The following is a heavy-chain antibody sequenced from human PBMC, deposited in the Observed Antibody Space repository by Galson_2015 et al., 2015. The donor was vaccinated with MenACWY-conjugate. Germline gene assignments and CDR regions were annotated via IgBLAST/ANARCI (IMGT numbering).Heavy chain of an antibody. D-gene: IGHD2-15*01. CDR2: IYWDDDK. V-gene: IGHV2-5*02. J-gene: IGHJ4*02. CDR3: SRTGATPGDY. Sequence: PALVKPTQALTLTCTFSGFSLSTGGVGVGWIRQPPGKALEWLALIYWDDDKRYSPSLRSRLTITKDTSKNLVVLTMTNMDPVDTATYYCSRTGATPGDYWGQGTLVTVSS. CDR1: GFSLSTGGVG.